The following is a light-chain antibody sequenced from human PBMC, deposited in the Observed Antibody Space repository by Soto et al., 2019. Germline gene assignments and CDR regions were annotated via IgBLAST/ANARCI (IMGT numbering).Light chain of an antibody. J-gene: IGLJ3*02. Sequence: QAVVTQPPSASGTPGQRVTISCSGSSSNIGSNTVNWYQHLPGTAPKLLIYTNNQRPSGVPDRFSGSKSGSSASLAISGLQSGDEADYYCAAWDDSLNGWVFGGGTKVTVL. CDR3: AAWDDSLNGWV. CDR2: TNN. V-gene: IGLV1-44*01. CDR1: SSNIGSNT.